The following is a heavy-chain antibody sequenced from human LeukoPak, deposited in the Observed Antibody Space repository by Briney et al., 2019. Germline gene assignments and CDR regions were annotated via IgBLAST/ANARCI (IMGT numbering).Heavy chain of an antibody. V-gene: IGHV3-23*01. Sequence: GGSLRLSCAASGFSFSSYAMTWARQAPVKGLEWASAISGDGTHTYYADSVKGRFTISRDNSKNTLYLEMSSLRVEDTAIYYCAKWPEGAMDYFDYWGQGTLVTVSS. J-gene: IGHJ4*02. CDR2: ISGDGTHT. CDR3: AKWPEGAMDYFDY. CDR1: GFSFSSYA. D-gene: IGHD3-16*01.